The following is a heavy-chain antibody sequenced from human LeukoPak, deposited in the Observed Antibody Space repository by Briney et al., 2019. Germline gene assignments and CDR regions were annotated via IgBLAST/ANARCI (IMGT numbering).Heavy chain of an antibody. V-gene: IGHV1-18*01. CDR1: GYTFTSYG. CDR3: ARVVWYYYGSGSYYNVNTRYPEGPGDY. CDR2: ISAYNGNT. J-gene: IGHJ4*02. D-gene: IGHD3-10*01. Sequence: ASVKVSCKASGYTFTSYGISWVRQAPGQGLEWMGWISAYNGNTNYAQKLQGRVTMTTDTSTSTAYMELRSLRSDDTAVYYCARVVWYYYGSGSYYNVNTRYPEGPGDYWGQGTLVTVSS.